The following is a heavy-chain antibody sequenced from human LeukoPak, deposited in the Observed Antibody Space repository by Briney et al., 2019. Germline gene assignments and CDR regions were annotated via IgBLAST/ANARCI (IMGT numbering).Heavy chain of an antibody. CDR3: ARERRIPAAISPHYYYGMDV. Sequence: PSETLSLTCAVYGGSFSGYYWSWIRQPPGKGLEWIGEINHSGSTNYNPSLKSRVTISVDTSKNQFSLKLSSVTAADTAVYCCARERRIPAAISPHYYYGMDVWGQGTTVTVSS. CDR2: INHSGST. D-gene: IGHD2-2*01. J-gene: IGHJ6*02. V-gene: IGHV4-34*01. CDR1: GGSFSGYY.